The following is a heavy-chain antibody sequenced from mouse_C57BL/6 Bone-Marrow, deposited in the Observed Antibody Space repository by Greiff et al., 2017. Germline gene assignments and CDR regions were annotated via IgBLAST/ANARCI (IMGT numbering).Heavy chain of an antibody. J-gene: IGHJ2*01. CDR2: IDPANGNT. Sequence: LVESVAELVRPGASVKLSCTASGFNIKNTHMHWVKQRPEQGPEWIGRIDPANGNTKYAPKFQGKATITADTTSNTAYLQLSSLTSEDTAIYYCAYYGSSYNYWGQGTTLTVSS. V-gene: IGHV14-3*01. CDR3: AYYGSSYNY. CDR1: GFNIKNTH. D-gene: IGHD1-1*01.